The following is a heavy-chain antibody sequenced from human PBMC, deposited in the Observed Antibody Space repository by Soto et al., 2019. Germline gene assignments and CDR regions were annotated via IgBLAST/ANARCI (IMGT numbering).Heavy chain of an antibody. D-gene: IGHD4-17*01. CDR3: ARGRGYGDYFYFDY. CDR2: IGSDGSPT. Sequence: EVQLVESGGGLVQPGGSLRLSCAASGFTFSSYWIHWVRQAPGKGLVWVSRIGSDGSPTRYADSVKGRFTISRDNAKYTLYLQMSSLRAEDTAVYYCARGRGYGDYFYFDYWGQGTLVTVSS. CDR1: GFTFSSYW. V-gene: IGHV3-74*01. J-gene: IGHJ4*02.